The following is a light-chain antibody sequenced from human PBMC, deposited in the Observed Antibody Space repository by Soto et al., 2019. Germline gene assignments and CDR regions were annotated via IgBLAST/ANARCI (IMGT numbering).Light chain of an antibody. J-gene: IGLJ2*01. CDR2: STY. CDR1: SSNIGRNY. V-gene: IGLV1-47*02. Sequence: QAVVTQPPSASGTPGQRVTISCSGGSSNIGRNYVFWYQQLPGTAPKLLIYSTYQRPSGVPDRFSGSKSGTSASLAISGLRSEDEADYYCAAWDDSLSGVVFGGGTKVAVL. CDR3: AAWDDSLSGVV.